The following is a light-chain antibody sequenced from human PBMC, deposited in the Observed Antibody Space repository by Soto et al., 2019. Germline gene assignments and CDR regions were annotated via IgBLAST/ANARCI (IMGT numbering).Light chain of an antibody. CDR2: DVS. Sequence: QSVLTQPRSVSGSPGQSVTISCTGSSSDVGAYNYVSWYQQHPGKAPKLMIFDVSKRPSGVPGRFSGSKSGSTASLTISGLQAEDEADYYCCSYAGNMYVVGSGTKVT. CDR3: CSYAGNMYV. CDR1: SSDVGAYNY. V-gene: IGLV2-11*01. J-gene: IGLJ1*01.